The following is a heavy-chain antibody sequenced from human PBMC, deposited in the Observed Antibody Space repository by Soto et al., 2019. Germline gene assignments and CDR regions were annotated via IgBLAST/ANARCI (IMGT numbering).Heavy chain of an antibody. J-gene: IGHJ6*03. CDR3: ARGDCVGGTCYSLAGSFYYYMDV. V-gene: IGHV3-74*01. D-gene: IGHD2-15*01. CDR2: INSDGSVS. Sequence: EVQLVESGGGLVQPGGSLRLSSAASGFTFSHYWMYWVRLAAGKGLVWVSRINSDGSVSSYADSVKGRLTISRDNVKNTLYLQMDSLRAEDTAVYYCARGDCVGGTCYSLAGSFYYYMDVWGKGTTVTVFS. CDR1: GFTFSHYW.